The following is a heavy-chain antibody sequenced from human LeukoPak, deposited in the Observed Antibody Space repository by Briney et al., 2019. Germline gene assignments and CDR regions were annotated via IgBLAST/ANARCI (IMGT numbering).Heavy chain of an antibody. CDR2: INHSGST. CDR3: ARAKLATVTTYRVYYYYGMDV. V-gene: IGHV4-34*01. CDR1: GGSFSGYY. J-gene: IGHJ6*02. Sequence: SETLPLTCAVYGGSFSGYYWSWIRQPPGKGLEWIGEINHSGSTNYNPSLKSRVTISVDTSKNQFSLKLSSVTAADTAVYYCARAKLATVTTYRVYYYYGMDVWGQGTTVTVSS. D-gene: IGHD4-11*01.